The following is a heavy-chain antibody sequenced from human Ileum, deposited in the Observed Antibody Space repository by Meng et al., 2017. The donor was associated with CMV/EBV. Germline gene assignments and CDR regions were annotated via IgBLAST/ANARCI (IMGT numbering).Heavy chain of an antibody. CDR3: TTDRTPLGAIFGPLAGVGY. J-gene: IGHJ4*02. V-gene: IGHV3-15*01. Sequence: GESLKISCAASGFTFSNAWMSWVRQAPGKGLEWVGRIKSKTDGGTTDYAAPVKGRFTISRDDSKNTLYLQMNSLKTEDTAVYYCTTDRTPLGAIFGPLAGVGYWGQGTLVTVSS. CDR1: GFTFSNAW. CDR2: IKSKTDGGTT. D-gene: IGHD3-3*01.